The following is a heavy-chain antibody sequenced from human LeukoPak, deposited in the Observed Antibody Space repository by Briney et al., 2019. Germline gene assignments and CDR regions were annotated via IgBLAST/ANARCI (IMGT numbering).Heavy chain of an antibody. V-gene: IGHV4-30-2*01. Sequence: SQTLSLTCAVSGVSISNGGYSWSWIRQPPGKGLEWIGYIYHSGSTYYNPSLKSRVTISVDRSKNQFSLKLSSVTAADTAVYYCARGSDYVWGSYRPSLHFDYWGQGTLVTVSS. CDR1: GVSISNGGYS. D-gene: IGHD3-16*02. CDR3: ARGSDYVWGSYRPSLHFDY. CDR2: IYHSGST. J-gene: IGHJ4*02.